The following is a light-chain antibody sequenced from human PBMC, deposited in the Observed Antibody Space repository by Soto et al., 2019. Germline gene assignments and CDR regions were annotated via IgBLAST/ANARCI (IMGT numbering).Light chain of an antibody. CDR3: QHYNSYSEA. CDR2: KAS. V-gene: IGKV1-5*03. CDR1: QTISSW. J-gene: IGKJ1*01. Sequence: DLQITQSPPTLSRSVGDRVTSTGRASQTISSWLAWYQQKPGKAPKLLIYKASTLNSGVPSRFSGSGSGTEFTLTISSMQPDDFANYYCQHYNSYSEAFGQGTKVDIK.